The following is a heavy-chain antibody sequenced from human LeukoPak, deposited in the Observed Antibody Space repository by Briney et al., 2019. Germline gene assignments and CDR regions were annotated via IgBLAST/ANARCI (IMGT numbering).Heavy chain of an antibody. CDR2: IWYDGSNK. CDR1: GFTLSSYG. D-gene: IGHD4-11*01. Sequence: GRSLRLSCAASGFTLSSYGMHWVRQAPGKGLEWVAVIWYDGSNKYYADSVKGRFTISRDNSKNTLYLQMNSLRAEDTAVYYCAKDFHTVTAYAFDIWGQGTMVTVSS. V-gene: IGHV3-33*06. J-gene: IGHJ3*02. CDR3: AKDFHTVTAYAFDI.